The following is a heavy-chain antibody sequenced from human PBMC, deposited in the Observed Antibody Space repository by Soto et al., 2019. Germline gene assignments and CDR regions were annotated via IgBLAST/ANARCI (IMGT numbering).Heavy chain of an antibody. J-gene: IGHJ6*02. CDR3: ARDIDDGTTVNYYYYGMDV. Sequence: GGSLGLACSASGVTFSSYSMNWVRQAPGKGLEWVSSISSSSSYIYYADSVKGRFTISRDNAKNSLYLQMNSLRAEDTAVYYCARDIDDGTTVNYYYYGMDVWGQGTTVPVSS. CDR1: GVTFSSYS. V-gene: IGHV3-21*01. CDR2: ISSSSSYI. D-gene: IGHD1-7*01.